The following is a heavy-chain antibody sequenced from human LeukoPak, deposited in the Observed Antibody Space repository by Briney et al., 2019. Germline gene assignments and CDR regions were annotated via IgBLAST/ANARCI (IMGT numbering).Heavy chain of an antibody. D-gene: IGHD3-22*01. CDR3: AREAYYYDSSGPNWFDP. J-gene: IGHJ5*02. Sequence: SETLSLTCTVSGGSISSYFWSWIRQPPGKGLEYIGYIYYSGTTNYNPSLKSRVTISVDTSKNQFSLKLTSVTAADTAVYYCAREAYYYDSSGPNWFDPWGQGTLVTVSS. CDR1: GGSISSYF. V-gene: IGHV4-59*01. CDR2: IYYSGTT.